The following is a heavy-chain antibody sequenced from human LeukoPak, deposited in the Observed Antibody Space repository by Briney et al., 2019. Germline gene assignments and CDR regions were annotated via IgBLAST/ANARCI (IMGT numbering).Heavy chain of an antibody. V-gene: IGHV3-30*02. CDR2: IRYDGNNK. D-gene: IGHD4-17*01. J-gene: IGHJ3*01. CDR3: AKGYGDLVAFDV. Sequence: PGGSLRLSCAASGFTLRSYGMDWVRQAPGKGLEWVAFIRYDGNNKDYADSVKGRFTISRDNSKNTLYLQMNSLRVEGTAVYYCAKGYGDLVAFDVWGQGTMVTVSA. CDR1: GFTLRSYG.